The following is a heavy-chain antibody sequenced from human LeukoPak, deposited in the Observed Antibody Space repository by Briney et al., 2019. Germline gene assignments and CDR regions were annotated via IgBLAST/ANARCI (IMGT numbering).Heavy chain of an antibody. Sequence: SETLSLTCTVSGGSISSPTHYWGWIRQPPGKGLEWIGSIYYSGSTYYNPSLKSRVTISVETSNNQFSLKLNSVTAADTAVYYCAKGDYYSMDVWGKGTTVTVSS. CDR2: IYYSGST. CDR3: AKGDYYSMDV. V-gene: IGHV4-39*07. CDR1: GGSISSPTHY. J-gene: IGHJ6*04.